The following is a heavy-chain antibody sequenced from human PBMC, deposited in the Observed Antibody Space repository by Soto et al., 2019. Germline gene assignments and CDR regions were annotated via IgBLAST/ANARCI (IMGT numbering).Heavy chain of an antibody. CDR2: IIPIFGTA. CDR3: ARDRGDYDSSGYSYYFDY. Sequence: SVKVSCKASGGTFSSYAISWVRQAPGQGLEWMGGIIPIFGTANYAQKFQGRVTITADESTSTAYMELSSLRSEDTAVYYCARDRGDYDSSGYSYYFDYWGQGTLVTVSS. V-gene: IGHV1-69*13. D-gene: IGHD3-22*01. J-gene: IGHJ4*02. CDR1: GGTFSSYA.